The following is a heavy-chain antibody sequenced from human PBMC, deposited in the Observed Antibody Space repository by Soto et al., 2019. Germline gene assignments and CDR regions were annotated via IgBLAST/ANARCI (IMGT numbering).Heavy chain of an antibody. CDR2: TIPLLNVA. D-gene: IGHD5-12*01. J-gene: IGHJ4*02. Sequence: QVQLVQSGAEVKKPGSSVKVSCKASGGTFSTSTFTWVRQAPGQGLEWMGRTIPLLNVADYAQDFQGRVTITADKSTSTAYMELTSLTSNDTAVYYCARDSPIGSTYSGYDAIDSWGQGTLVTVSS. CDR1: GGTFSTST. CDR3: ARDSPIGSTYSGYDAIDS. V-gene: IGHV1-69*08.